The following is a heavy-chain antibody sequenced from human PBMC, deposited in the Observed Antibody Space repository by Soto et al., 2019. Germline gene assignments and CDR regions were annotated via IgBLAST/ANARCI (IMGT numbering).Heavy chain of an antibody. CDR3: ANLWFGELSDDAFDI. J-gene: IGHJ3*02. D-gene: IGHD3-10*01. Sequence: ASVKVSCKASGYTFTSYAMHGVRQAPGQRLEWMGWINAGNGNTKYSQKFQGRVTITRDTSASTAYMELSSLRSEDTAVYYCANLWFGELSDDAFDIWGQGTMVTVSS. CDR1: GYTFTSYA. V-gene: IGHV1-3*01. CDR2: INAGNGNT.